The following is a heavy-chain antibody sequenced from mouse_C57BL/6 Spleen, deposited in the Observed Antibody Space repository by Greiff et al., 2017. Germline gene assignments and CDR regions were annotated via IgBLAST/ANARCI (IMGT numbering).Heavy chain of an antibody. Sequence: EVQLQQSGAELVKPGASVKLSCTASGFNIKDYYMHWVKQRTEQGLEWIGRIDPEDGETKYAPKFKGKATITADTSSTTAYLQLSSLTSEDTAVYYCATCSIYGDIDYWGKGTSVTVSS. CDR3: ATCSIYGDIDY. V-gene: IGHV14-2*01. CDR1: GFNIKDYY. D-gene: IGHD1-1*01. CDR2: IDPEDGET. J-gene: IGHJ4*01.